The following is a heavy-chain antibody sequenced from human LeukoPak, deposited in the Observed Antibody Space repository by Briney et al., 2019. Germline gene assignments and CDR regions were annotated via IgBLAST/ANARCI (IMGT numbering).Heavy chain of an antibody. CDR2: MNPNSGNT. CDR1: GYTFTSYD. Sequence: ASVKVSCKASGYTFTSYDINWVRQATGQGLEWMGWMNPNSGNTGYAQKFQGRVTMTRNTSISTAYMELSSQRSEDTAVYYCARGTTRRKGDYVVYWGQGTLVTVSS. V-gene: IGHV1-8*01. D-gene: IGHD1-1*01. CDR3: ARGTTRRKGDYVVY. J-gene: IGHJ4*02.